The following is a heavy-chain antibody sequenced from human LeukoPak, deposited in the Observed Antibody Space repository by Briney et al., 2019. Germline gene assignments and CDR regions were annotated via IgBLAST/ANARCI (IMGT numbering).Heavy chain of an antibody. CDR1: GFTFSSYA. J-gene: IGHJ4*02. CDR3: AKDRYQNYYDSSSYYSGH. Sequence: GGSLRLSCAASGFTFSSYAMSWVRQAPGRGLEWVSAISGSGGSTYYADSVKGRFTISRDNSKHTLYLQMNSLRAEDTAVYYCAKDRYQNYYDSSSYYSGHWGQGTLVTVSS. V-gene: IGHV3-23*01. CDR2: ISGSGGST. D-gene: IGHD3-22*01.